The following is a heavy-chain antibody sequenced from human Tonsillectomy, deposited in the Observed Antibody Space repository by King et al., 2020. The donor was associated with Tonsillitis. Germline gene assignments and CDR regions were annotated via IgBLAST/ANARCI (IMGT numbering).Heavy chain of an antibody. CDR3: GRYEGGVFDL. V-gene: IGHV4-31*03. D-gene: IGHD2-15*01. J-gene: IGHJ5*02. CDR1: GCSFSGDDYY. Sequence: VQLQESGPGLVKPSQTLSLSCTVSGCSFSGDDYYWSWIRQHPGKGLEWIVYIYDSAHTYYNPSLKSRLSITVDTSKNQFSLKLSSVTAADTAVYYCGRYEGGVFDLWGQGTLVTVSS. CDR2: IYDSAHT.